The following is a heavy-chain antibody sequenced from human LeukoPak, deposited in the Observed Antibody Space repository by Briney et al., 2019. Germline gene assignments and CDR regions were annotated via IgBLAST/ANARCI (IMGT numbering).Heavy chain of an antibody. Sequence: PGRSLRLSCAASGFTFSSYGMHWVRQAPGKGLEWVAVIWYGGSNKYYADSVKGRFTISRDNSKNTLYLQMNSLRAEDTAVYYCARDPGGGYFDYWGQGTLVTVSS. J-gene: IGHJ4*02. D-gene: IGHD3-16*01. V-gene: IGHV3-33*01. CDR2: IWYGGSNK. CDR1: GFTFSSYG. CDR3: ARDPGGGYFDY.